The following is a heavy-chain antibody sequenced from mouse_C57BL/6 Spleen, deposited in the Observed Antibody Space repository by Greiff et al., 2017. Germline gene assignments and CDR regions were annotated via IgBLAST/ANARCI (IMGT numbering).Heavy chain of an antibody. CDR2: IWTGGGT. D-gene: IGHD1-1*01. CDR1: GFSLTSYA. V-gene: IGHV2-9-1*01. Sequence: VQRVESGPGLVAPSQSLSITCTVSGFSLTSYAISWVRQPPGKGLEWLGVIWTGGGTNYNSALKSRLSISKDNSKRQVFLKMNSQQTDDTAMYYCARYYGSSAMDYWGQGTSVTVSS. CDR3: ARYYGSSAMDY. J-gene: IGHJ4*01.